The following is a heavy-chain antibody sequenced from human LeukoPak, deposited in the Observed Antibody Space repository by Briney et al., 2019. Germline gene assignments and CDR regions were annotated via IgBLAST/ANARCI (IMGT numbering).Heavy chain of an antibody. CDR3: ARHGPERSTVTEFDY. Sequence: SETLSLTCTVSGGSISSHYWSWIRQPPGKGLEWIGYIYYSGSTNYNPSLKSRVTISVDTSKNQFSLKLSSVTAADTAVYYCARHGPERSTVTEFDYWGQGTLVTVSS. CDR1: GGSISSHY. D-gene: IGHD4-17*01. J-gene: IGHJ4*02. V-gene: IGHV4-59*08. CDR2: IYYSGST.